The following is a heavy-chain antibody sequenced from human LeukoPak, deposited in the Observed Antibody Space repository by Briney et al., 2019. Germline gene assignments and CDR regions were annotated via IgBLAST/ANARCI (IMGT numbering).Heavy chain of an antibody. CDR1: GFTLSTYG. D-gene: IGHD2-15*01. CDR2: IRYDGSDK. J-gene: IGHJ4*02. Sequence: PGGSLRLSCVAPGFTLSTYGMHWVRQAPGKGLEWVAFIRYDGSDKSYGDSVKGRFTTSRDNSKNTLYLQMSRLRVEDTAVYYCAKDLDCSGGTCHKAFDCWGQGTLVTVSS. CDR3: AKDLDCSGGTCHKAFDC. V-gene: IGHV3-30*02.